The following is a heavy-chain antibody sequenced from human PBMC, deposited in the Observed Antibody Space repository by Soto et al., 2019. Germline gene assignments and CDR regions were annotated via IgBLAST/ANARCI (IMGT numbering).Heavy chain of an antibody. CDR3: ARHADDSNYPLYYYYGMDV. CDR1: GASISSSSYY. D-gene: IGHD4-4*01. CDR2: IYYSGST. V-gene: IGHV4-39*01. J-gene: IGHJ6*02. Sequence: SETLSLTCTVSGASISSSSYYWGWIRQPPGKGLEYIGNIYYSGSTYYNPSLKSRVIISVDTSKNHFSLKLSSVTAADTAVYYCARHADDSNYPLYYYYGMDVWGQGTTVTVS.